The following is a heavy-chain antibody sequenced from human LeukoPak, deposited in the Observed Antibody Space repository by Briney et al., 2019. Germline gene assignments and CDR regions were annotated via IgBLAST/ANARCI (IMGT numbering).Heavy chain of an antibody. D-gene: IGHD3-9*01. CDR1: GFSVSGNY. Sequence: GGSLRLSCAASGFSVSGNYMSWVRQAPGKGLEWVSLIYTDGSTYYADSVKGRFTISKDNSKNTLYLQMNSLRAEDTAVYYCARGPLTRYDYYYGMDVWGLGTTVAVSS. J-gene: IGHJ6*02. CDR3: ARGPLTRYDYYYGMDV. V-gene: IGHV3-53*01. CDR2: IYTDGST.